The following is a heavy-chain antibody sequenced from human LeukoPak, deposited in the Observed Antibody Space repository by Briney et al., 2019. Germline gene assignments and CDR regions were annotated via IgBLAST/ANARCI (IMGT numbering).Heavy chain of an antibody. CDR3: AKSSYDILAGCYYFDY. CDR2: ISGGAGTT. V-gene: IGHV3-23*01. J-gene: IGHJ4*02. D-gene: IGHD3-9*01. Sequence: SRRSLRLSCAASGFTFSTYAMSSVRQAPGKGLEWVSAISGGAGTTYYADSVKGRFTISRDNSKNTPYLQMSSLRAEDTAVYYCAKSSYDILAGCYYFDYWGQGALVTVSS. CDR1: GFTFSTYA.